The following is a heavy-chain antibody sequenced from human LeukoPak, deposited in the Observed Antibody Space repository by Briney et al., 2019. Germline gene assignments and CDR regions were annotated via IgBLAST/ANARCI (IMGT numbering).Heavy chain of an antibody. V-gene: IGHV4-59*02. Sequence: SETLSLTCTVSGGSVSSYYWNWIRQPPGKGLEWIGYIYYSGSTNSNPSLKSRVTISVDTSKNQFSLNLSSVTAADTAVYYCARDRGYGDYLNYFDYWGQGTLVTVSS. D-gene: IGHD4-17*01. CDR2: IYYSGST. CDR1: GGSVSSYY. J-gene: IGHJ4*02. CDR3: ARDRGYGDYLNYFDY.